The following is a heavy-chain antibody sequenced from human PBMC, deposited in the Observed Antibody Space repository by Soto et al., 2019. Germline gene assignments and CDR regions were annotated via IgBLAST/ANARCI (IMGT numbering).Heavy chain of an antibody. Sequence: QMQLVQSGAEVKKTGSSVKVSCKASGYTFTYRYLHWVRQAPGQALEWMGWITPFNGNTNYAQKFQDRVTITRDRAMSTAYMELSSLRSEDTAMYYCASNRPPHEYSSGSWYFDLWGRGTLVTVSS. CDR1: GYTFTYRY. CDR3: ASNRPPHEYSSGSWYFDL. V-gene: IGHV1-45*02. J-gene: IGHJ2*01. CDR2: ITPFNGNT. D-gene: IGHD6-19*01.